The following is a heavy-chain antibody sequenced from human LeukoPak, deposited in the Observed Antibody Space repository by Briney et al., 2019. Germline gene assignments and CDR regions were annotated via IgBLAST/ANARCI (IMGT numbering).Heavy chain of an antibody. CDR1: GVSISSSSYY. CDR2: IYSSGST. J-gene: IGHJ4*02. Sequence: SETLSLTCNVSGVSISSSSYYWGWIRQPPGKGLEWIGSIYSSGSTYYNSSLKSRVTISVDTSKNQFSLKLSSVTAADTAVYYCARARRYYDSSGSFDYWGQGTLVTVSS. D-gene: IGHD3-22*01. V-gene: IGHV4-39*07. CDR3: ARARRYYDSSGSFDY.